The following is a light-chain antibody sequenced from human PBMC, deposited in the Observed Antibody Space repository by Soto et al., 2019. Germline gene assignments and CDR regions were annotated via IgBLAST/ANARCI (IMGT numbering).Light chain of an antibody. CDR3: AAGYDILNAWV. J-gene: IGLJ3*02. CDR1: RSNVGRNS. Sequence: QSVVTKPPSASQTPGQRVTISFSGSRSNVGRNSVSWYQHVPGTAPKLLIYSHDQRPSVVHDRISASRSGTASSLASSGLRSEDEAFSYCAAGYDILNAWVFGGGTKLSVL. CDR2: SHD. V-gene: IGLV1-44*01.